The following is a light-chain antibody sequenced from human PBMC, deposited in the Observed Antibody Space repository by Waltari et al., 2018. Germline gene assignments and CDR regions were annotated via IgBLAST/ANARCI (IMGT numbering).Light chain of an antibody. J-gene: IGKJ2*01. V-gene: IGKV1-5*03. CDR1: QSVGTW. CDR2: MAS. Sequence: IQMPQSPSPLSASAGDRATISCRASQSVGTWLAWYQQKPGKAPKLLIYMASSLDSGVPSRFSGSGSGTDFTLTISSLQPDDFATYSCQQYSSFSTFGQGTKV. CDR3: QQYSSFST.